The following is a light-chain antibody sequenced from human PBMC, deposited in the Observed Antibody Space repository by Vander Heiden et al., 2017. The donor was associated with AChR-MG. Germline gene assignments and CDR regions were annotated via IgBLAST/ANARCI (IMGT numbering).Light chain of an antibody. CDR2: EVN. CDR3: CSYAASDSYV. V-gene: IGLV2-8*01. J-gene: IGLJ1*01. CDR1: SSDVGGYGH. Sequence: QSALTQPPSASGSLGPSVTISCTGTSSDVGGYGHVSWYQQHPGKAPKLIICEVNRRPSGVPDRFSGSKSGNSASLRVSGLQSEDEADYYCCSYAASDSYVFGTGTKVTVL.